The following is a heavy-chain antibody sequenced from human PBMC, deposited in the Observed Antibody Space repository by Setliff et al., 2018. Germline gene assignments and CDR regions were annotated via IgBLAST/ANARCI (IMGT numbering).Heavy chain of an antibody. CDR2: INHSGSA. CDR3: ARGDSRFDY. J-gene: IGHJ4*02. D-gene: IGHD5-18*01. V-gene: IGHV4-61*10. Sequence: SETLSLTCTVSGGSISSGSYYWSWIRQPAGKGLEWIGEINHSGSANYNPSLKSRVTISVDTSKNQFSLKLSSVTAADTAVYYCARGDSRFDYWGQGTLVTVSS. CDR1: GGSISSGSYY.